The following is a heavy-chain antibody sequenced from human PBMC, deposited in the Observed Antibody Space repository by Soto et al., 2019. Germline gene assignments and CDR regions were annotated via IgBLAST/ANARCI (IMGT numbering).Heavy chain of an antibody. Sequence: PSETLSLTCAVYGGSFSGYYWSWIRQTPGKGLEWIGEINHGSSANYNPALKSRVTISVDTSKKQFSLKLSSVTAADTAVYYCARRYCSGGYCSSTFDFWGQGTLVTVSS. CDR3: ARRYCSGGYCSSTFDF. J-gene: IGHJ4*02. CDR2: INHGSSA. V-gene: IGHV4-34*01. D-gene: IGHD2-15*01. CDR1: GGSFSGYY.